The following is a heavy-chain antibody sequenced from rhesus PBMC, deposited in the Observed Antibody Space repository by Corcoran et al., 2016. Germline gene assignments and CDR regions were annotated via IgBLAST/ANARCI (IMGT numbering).Heavy chain of an antibody. CDR2: IYGCGGGT. CDR3: ARGGYSQRN. D-gene: IGHD1-44*02. J-gene: IGHJ4*01. CDR1: GGSISDDYY. Sequence: QVQLQESGPGLVKPSETLSLTGAVSGGSISDDYYWSWIRQPPGKGLEWIGYIYGCGGGTNYNPSLKSRVTISIDTSKHQFSLKLISVTAAGPAVYYCARGGYSQRNWGQGVLVTVSS. V-gene: IGHV4-106*01.